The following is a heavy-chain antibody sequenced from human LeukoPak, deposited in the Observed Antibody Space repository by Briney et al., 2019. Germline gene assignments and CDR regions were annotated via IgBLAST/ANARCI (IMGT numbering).Heavy chain of an antibody. CDR1: GFTVSSNY. CDR3: ARGGYYYDSSGHLGL. V-gene: IGHV3-53*01. J-gene: IGHJ4*02. Sequence: GGSLRLSCAASGFTVSSNYMSWVRQAPGKGLEWVSVIYSGGSTYYADSVKGRFTISRDNSKNTLYLHMNSLRAEDTAVYYCARGGYYYDSSGHLGLWGQGTLVTVSS. D-gene: IGHD3-22*01. CDR2: IYSGGST.